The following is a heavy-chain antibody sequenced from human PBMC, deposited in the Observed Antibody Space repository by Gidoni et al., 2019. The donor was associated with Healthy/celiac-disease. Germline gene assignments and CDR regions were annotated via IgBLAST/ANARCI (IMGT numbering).Heavy chain of an antibody. CDR2: IWYDGSNK. D-gene: IGHD6-19*01. Sequence: QVQLVESGGGVVQPGRSLRLSCAASAFPFSSYGMHWVRQAPGKGLEWVAVIWYDGSNKYYADSVKGRFTISRDNSKNTLYLQMNSLRAEDTAVYYCARAGIAVAGSLPLTYWGQGTLVTVSS. V-gene: IGHV3-33*01. CDR3: ARAGIAVAGSLPLTY. CDR1: AFPFSSYG. J-gene: IGHJ4*02.